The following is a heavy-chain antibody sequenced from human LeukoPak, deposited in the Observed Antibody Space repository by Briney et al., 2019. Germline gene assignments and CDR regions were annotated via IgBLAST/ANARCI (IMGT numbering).Heavy chain of an antibody. D-gene: IGHD4-17*01. CDR1: GXSISSSSYC. V-gene: IGHV4-39*01. CDR3: ARHRYTVTTEFDY. J-gene: IGHJ4*02. CDR2: VYYSGST. Sequence: SETLSLTCTVSGXSISSSSYCWAWIRQPPGKGLEWIGSVYYSGSTYYNPSLKSRVTISLDTSKNQFSLKLSSVTAADTAVYYCARHRYTVTTEFDYWGQGTLVTVSS.